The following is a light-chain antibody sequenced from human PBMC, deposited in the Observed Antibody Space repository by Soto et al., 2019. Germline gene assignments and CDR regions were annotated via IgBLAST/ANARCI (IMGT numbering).Light chain of an antibody. J-gene: IGLJ1*01. CDR1: GSNIGSHT. V-gene: IGLV1-44*01. CDR2: SND. Sequence: QSVLTQPPSASGTPGQRVTISCSGSGSNIGSHTVSWYQQLPGTAPNLLIYSNDQRPSGVPDRFSGSKSGTSASLAISGLQSEDEADYYCSSYTNINTRACVFGTGTKVTVL. CDR3: SSYTNINTRACV.